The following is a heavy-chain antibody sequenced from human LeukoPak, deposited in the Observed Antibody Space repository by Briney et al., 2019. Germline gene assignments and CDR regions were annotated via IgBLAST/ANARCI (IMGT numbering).Heavy chain of an antibody. Sequence: SETLSLTCTASGGSISSSRYYWGWIRQPPGKGLEWIGTFYCTGSTYYTPSLKSRVTISVDTSESQFSLKLSSVTAADTAVYYCARLGPEGPFDYWGQGTLVTVSS. D-gene: IGHD1-14*01. J-gene: IGHJ4*02. CDR3: ARLGPEGPFDY. V-gene: IGHV4-39*01. CDR2: FYCTGST. CDR1: GGSISSSRYY.